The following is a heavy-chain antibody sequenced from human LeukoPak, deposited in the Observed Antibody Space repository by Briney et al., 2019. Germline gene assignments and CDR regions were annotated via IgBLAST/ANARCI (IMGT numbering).Heavy chain of an antibody. D-gene: IGHD3-22*01. V-gene: IGHV4-30-2*05. Sequence: SETLSLTCAVSGDSISSAGYSWTWIRQPPGKGLEWIGYIYHSGSTSYNPSLKSRVSISVDTSKNQFSLKLSSVTAADTAVYYCARVENVIYYDSRAGAFDIWGQGTMVTVSS. CDR2: IYHSGST. CDR1: GDSISSAGYS. J-gene: IGHJ3*02. CDR3: ARVENVIYYDSRAGAFDI.